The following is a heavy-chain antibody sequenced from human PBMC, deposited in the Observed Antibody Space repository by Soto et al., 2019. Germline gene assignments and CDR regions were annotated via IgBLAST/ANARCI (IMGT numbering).Heavy chain of an antibody. CDR3: ARFLVRYSSGWPNYYYYGMDV. CDR1: GFTFSSYG. V-gene: IGHV3-33*01. Sequence: PVGSLRLSCAASGFTFSSYGMHWVRQAPGKGLEWVAVIWYDGSNKYYADSVKGRFTISRDNSKNTLYLQMNSLRAEDTAVYYCARFLVRYSSGWPNYYYYGMDVWGQGTTVTVSS. D-gene: IGHD6-19*01. CDR2: IWYDGSNK. J-gene: IGHJ6*02.